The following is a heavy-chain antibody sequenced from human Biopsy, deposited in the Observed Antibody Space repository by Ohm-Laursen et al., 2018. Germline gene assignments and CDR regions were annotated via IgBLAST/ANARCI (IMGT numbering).Heavy chain of an antibody. CDR3: ARDSRYCQNYNCRGDAFDI. CDR2: INSDASYI. CDR1: TFTFSSDS. J-gene: IGHJ3*02. D-gene: IGHD1-1*01. V-gene: IGHV3-21*01. Sequence: SLRLSCAASTFTFSSDSVNWVRQAPGKGLEWVSYINSDASYIYYGVSVRGRFTISRGNAKNSVYLQMNSLRVEDTAVYFCARDSRYCQNYNCRGDAFDIWGQGTRVTVSS.